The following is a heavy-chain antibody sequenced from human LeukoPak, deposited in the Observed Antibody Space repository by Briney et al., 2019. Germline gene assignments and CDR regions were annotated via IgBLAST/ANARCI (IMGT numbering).Heavy chain of an antibody. CDR3: ASVYYYYYYMDV. J-gene: IGHJ6*03. Sequence: SETLSLTCAVYGGSFSGYYWSWIRQPPGKGLEWIGSIYYSGSTYYNPSLKSRVTISVDTSKNQFSLKLSSVTAADTAVYYCASVYYYYYYMDVWGKGTTVTVSS. CDR2: IYYSGST. CDR1: GGSFSGYY. V-gene: IGHV4-34*01.